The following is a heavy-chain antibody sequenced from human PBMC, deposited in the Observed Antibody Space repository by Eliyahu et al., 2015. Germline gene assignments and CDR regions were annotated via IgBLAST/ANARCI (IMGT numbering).Heavy chain of an antibody. V-gene: IGHV2-5*02. CDR3: AHQKDYIWGSYRPTAVAFDI. D-gene: IGHD3-16*02. Sequence: QITLKESGPTLVKPTQTLTLTCTFSGFSLSTSGVGXGWIRQPPGKALEWLALIYWDDDKRYSPSLKSRLTITKDTSKNQVVLTMTNMDPVDTATYYCAHQKDYIWGSYRPTAVAFDIWGQGTMVTVSS. J-gene: IGHJ3*02. CDR1: GFSLSTSGVG. CDR2: IYWDDDK.